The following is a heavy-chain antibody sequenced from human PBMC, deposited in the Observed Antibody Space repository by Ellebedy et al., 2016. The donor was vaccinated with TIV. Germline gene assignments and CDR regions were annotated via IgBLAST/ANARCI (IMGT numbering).Heavy chain of an antibody. D-gene: IGHD6-19*01. Sequence: GGSLRLSCAASGFAFDDYSMNWVRQTPGKGLEWVSSISSYSANIYYADSVKGRFTISRDNAKNSLYLQMNSLRAEDTAMYYCARGTNTGWYMVDYWGQGTLVTVSS. CDR1: GFAFDDYS. CDR3: ARGTNTGWYMVDY. CDR2: ISSYSANI. V-gene: IGHV3-21*01. J-gene: IGHJ4*02.